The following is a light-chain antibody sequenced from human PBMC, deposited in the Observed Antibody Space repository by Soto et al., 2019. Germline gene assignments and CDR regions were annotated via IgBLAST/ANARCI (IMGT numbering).Light chain of an antibody. CDR2: DAY. CDR1: QSISSW. CDR3: QQLDSYPRT. V-gene: IGKV1-5*01. J-gene: IGKJ3*01. Sequence: DIQMTQSPSTLSASVGDRVTITCRASQSISSWLAWYQQKPGKAHKFLIYDAYALESGVHSRFSGSGSGTDFTLTISSLQPEDFATYYCQQLDSYPRTFGPGTKVDIK.